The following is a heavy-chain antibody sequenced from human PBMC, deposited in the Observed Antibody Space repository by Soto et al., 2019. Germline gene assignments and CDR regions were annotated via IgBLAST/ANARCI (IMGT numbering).Heavy chain of an antibody. CDR1: GGSISSGGYY. D-gene: IGHD4-17*01. V-gene: IGHV4-31*03. CDR2: IYYSGST. Sequence: ASETLSLTCTVSGGSISSGGYYWSWIRQHPGKGLEWIGYIYYSGSTYYNPSLKSRVTISVDTSKNQFSLKLSSVTAADTAVYYCARQKVSRFYGEVDFFDYWGLGTLVTVSS. J-gene: IGHJ4*02. CDR3: ARQKVSRFYGEVDFFDY.